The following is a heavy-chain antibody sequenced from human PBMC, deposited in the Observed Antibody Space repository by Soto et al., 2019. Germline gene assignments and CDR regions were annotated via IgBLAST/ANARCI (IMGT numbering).Heavy chain of an antibody. CDR2: IYHSGST. CDR1: GGSISSGGYS. V-gene: IGHV4-30-2*01. D-gene: IGHD3-22*01. Sequence: SETLSLTCAVSGGSISSGGYSWSWIRQPPGKGLEWIGYIYHSGSTYYNPSLKSRVTISVDRSKNQFSLKLSSVTAADTAVYYCARGYYDSRPYFGYWGQGTLVTVSS. CDR3: ARGYYDSRPYFGY. J-gene: IGHJ4*02.